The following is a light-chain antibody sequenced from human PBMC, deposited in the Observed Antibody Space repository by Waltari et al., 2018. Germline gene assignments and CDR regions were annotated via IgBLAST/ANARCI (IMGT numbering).Light chain of an antibody. CDR2: GVT. CDR1: FSDFTPSAH. CDR3: CSYAGSYTWV. V-gene: IGLV2-11*01. J-gene: IGLJ3*02. Sequence: QSALTQPRSLSGSPGQSVTLSCTGTFSDFTPSAHASWYQQHPGKAPKLITYGVTERPAGVPHRFSGSKSGDTASLTISGLQADDEADYYCCSYAGSYTWVFGGGTKLTVL.